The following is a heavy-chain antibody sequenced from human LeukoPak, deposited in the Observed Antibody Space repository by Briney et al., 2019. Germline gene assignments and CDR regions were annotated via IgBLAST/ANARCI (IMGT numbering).Heavy chain of an antibody. V-gene: IGHV1-2*02. J-gene: IGHJ4*02. CDR2: INPNSGGT. CDR1: GYTFTGYY. Sequence: ASVKVSCKASGYTFTGYYMHWVRQAPGQGLEWMGWINPNSGGTNYAQKFQGRVTMTRDTSISTAYIDLSLLRSDDTAVYYCARRLGRPPLCAGDYRVFGYWGQGTLVTAS. D-gene: IGHD2-21*02. CDR3: ARRLGRPPLCAGDYRVFGY.